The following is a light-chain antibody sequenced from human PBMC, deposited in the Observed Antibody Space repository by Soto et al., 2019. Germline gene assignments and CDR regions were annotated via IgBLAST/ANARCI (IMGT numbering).Light chain of an antibody. J-gene: IGKJ5*01. Sequence: EIVLTQSPGTLSLSPGERATLSCRASQSVSSSYLAWYQQKPGQAPRLLIYGASSRATGIPDRFSGSGSGTDFTLTISRLEPEYFTVYSCKENDSSTPFGQGTLLAIK. CDR3: KENDSSTP. CDR1: QSVSSSY. V-gene: IGKV3-20*01. CDR2: GAS.